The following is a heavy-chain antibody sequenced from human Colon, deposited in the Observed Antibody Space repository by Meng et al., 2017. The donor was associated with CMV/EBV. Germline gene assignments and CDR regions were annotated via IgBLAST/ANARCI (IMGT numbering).Heavy chain of an antibody. V-gene: IGHV3-74*01. CDR2: VNSDESSK. CDR1: GLTFRGYG. J-gene: IGHJ4*02. D-gene: IGHD6-6*01. CDR3: ARGGAYSTSSFDY. Sequence: EADGLTFRGYGMHWVRQATGKGLVWVSHVNSDESSKSYADSVKGRFTISRDNAKNTLYLQMHSLRAEDTAVYYCARGGAYSTSSFDYWGQGTLVTVSS.